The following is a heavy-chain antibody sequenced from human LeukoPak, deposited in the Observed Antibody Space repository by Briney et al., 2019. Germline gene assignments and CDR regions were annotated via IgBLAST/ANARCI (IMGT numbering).Heavy chain of an antibody. J-gene: IGHJ5*01. Sequence: GGSLRLSCAASGFTFSTYLMSWVRQTPGKGLEWVANIKEDGSRQYYVDSVKGRFTISRDNAKNSLYLQMNSLRVEDTAVYYCARDGGGYDSWGQGTLVTVSS. CDR3: ARDGGGYDS. V-gene: IGHV3-7*01. CDR1: GFTFSTYL. D-gene: IGHD5-24*01. CDR2: IKEDGSRQ.